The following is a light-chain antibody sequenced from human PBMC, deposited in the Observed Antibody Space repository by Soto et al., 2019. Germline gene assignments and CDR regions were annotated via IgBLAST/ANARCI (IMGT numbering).Light chain of an antibody. Sequence: QPVLTQPTSASGTPGQRVTISCSGTSSNIGTYTVNWYQQLPGTAPKLLIYTDYQRPSGVPDRFSGSKSGTSASLAINGLHSEDEADYYCASWDDNLNGGVFGGGTKLTVL. V-gene: IGLV1-44*01. J-gene: IGLJ3*02. CDR1: SSNIGTYT. CDR3: ASWDDNLNGGV. CDR2: TDY.